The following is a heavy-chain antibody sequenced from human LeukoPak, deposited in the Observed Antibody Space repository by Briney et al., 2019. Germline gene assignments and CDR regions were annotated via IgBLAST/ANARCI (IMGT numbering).Heavy chain of an antibody. Sequence: ASVKVSCKASGYTFTSYYMHWVRQAPGQGLEWMGIINPSGGSTSYAQKFQGRVTITADKSTSTAYMELSSLRSEDTAVYYCARDRNPSGSYGYNWFDPWGQGTLVTVSS. D-gene: IGHD1-26*01. CDR1: GYTFTSYY. CDR2: INPSGGST. J-gene: IGHJ5*02. V-gene: IGHV1-46*01. CDR3: ARDRNPSGSYGYNWFDP.